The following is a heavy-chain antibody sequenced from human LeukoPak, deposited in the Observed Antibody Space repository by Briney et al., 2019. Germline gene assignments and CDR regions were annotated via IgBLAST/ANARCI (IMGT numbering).Heavy chain of an antibody. CDR2: ISSSGGTT. J-gene: IGHJ4*02. CDR1: GFTFSSYA. V-gene: IGHV3-23*01. Sequence: GGTLRLSCAASGFTFSSYAMNWVRQAPGKGLEWVSVISSSGGTTYYSDSVKGRFIISRDNSKNTLYLQMNSLRAEDTAVYYCAKAGIAVPATPEYCGQGTQVTVSS. D-gene: IGHD6-19*01. CDR3: AKAGIAVPATPEY.